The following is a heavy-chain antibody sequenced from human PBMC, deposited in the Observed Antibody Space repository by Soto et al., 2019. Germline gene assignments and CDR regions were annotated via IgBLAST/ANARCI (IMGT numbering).Heavy chain of an antibody. D-gene: IGHD6-13*01. V-gene: IGHV1-2*02. CDR3: AREKDSSSWLDAFDI. CDR2: INPNSGST. CDR1: GYTFTGYY. J-gene: IGHJ3*02. Sequence: ASVKVSCKASGYTFTGYYMHWVRQAPGQGLEWMGWINPNSGSTNYAQKLQGRVTMTTDTSISTAYMELRSLRSDDTAVYYCAREKDSSSWLDAFDIWGQGTMVTVSS.